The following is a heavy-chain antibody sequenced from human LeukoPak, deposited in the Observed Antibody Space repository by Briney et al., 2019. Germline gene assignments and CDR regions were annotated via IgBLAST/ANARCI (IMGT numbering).Heavy chain of an antibody. Sequence: GGSLRLSCAASGFTVSSNYMSWVRQAPGKGLEWVSVIYSGGSTYYADSVKGRFTISRDNSKNTLYLQMNSLRAEDTAVYYCARGVRDGYSFGFYFDYWGQGALVTVSS. CDR1: GFTVSSNY. D-gene: IGHD5-12*01. J-gene: IGHJ4*02. V-gene: IGHV3-53*01. CDR2: IYSGGST. CDR3: ARGVRDGYSFGFYFDY.